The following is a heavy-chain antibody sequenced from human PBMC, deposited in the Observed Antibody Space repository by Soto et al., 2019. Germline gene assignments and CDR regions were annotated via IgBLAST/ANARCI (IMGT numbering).Heavy chain of an antibody. Sequence: GGSLRLSCAASGFTFSSYWMSWVRQAPGKGLEWVANIKQDGSEKYYVDSVKGRFTISRDNAKNSLYLQMNSLRAEDTAVYYCAREITGIAAGGKGGDYYYMGVWGKGTTVTGSS. CDR2: IKQDGSEK. CDR3: AREITGIAAGGKGGDYYYMGV. J-gene: IGHJ6*03. D-gene: IGHD6-13*01. CDR1: GFTFSSYW. V-gene: IGHV3-7*01.